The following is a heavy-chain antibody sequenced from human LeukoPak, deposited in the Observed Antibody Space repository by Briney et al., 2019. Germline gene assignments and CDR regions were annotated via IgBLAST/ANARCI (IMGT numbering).Heavy chain of an antibody. V-gene: IGHV3-30*02. CDR1: GFTFSSYG. J-gene: IGHJ1*01. CDR2: IRYDGSNK. Sequence: GGSLRLSCAPSGFTFSSYGMHWVRQAPGKGLEWVAFIRYDGSNKYYADSVKGRFTISRDNSKNTLYLQMNSLRAEDTAVYYCAATYYYDSSGYRGTFEKEYFQHWGQGTLVTVSS. D-gene: IGHD3-22*01. CDR3: AATYYYDSSGYRGTFEKEYFQH.